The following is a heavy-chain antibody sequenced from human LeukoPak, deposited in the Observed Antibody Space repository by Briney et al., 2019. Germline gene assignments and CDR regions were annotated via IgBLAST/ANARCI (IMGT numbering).Heavy chain of an antibody. CDR1: GGSISSGGYY. J-gene: IGHJ4*02. V-gene: IGHV4-31*03. Sequence: SETLSLTCTVSGGSISSGGYYWSWIRQHPGKGLEWIGYIYYSGSTYYNPSLKSRVTISVDTSKNQFSLKLSSVTAADTAVYYCARGTDGVWELPIYYFDYWGQGTLVTVSS. CDR3: ARGTDGVWELPIYYFDY. D-gene: IGHD1-26*01. CDR2: IYYSGST.